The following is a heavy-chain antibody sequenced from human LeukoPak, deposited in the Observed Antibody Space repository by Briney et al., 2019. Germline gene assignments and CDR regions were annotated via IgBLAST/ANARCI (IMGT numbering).Heavy chain of an antibody. CDR1: GFTVSSNY. D-gene: IGHD1-26*01. Sequence: GGSLRLSCAASGFTVSSNYMSWVRQAPGKGLEWVSTISDSGVNTYYADSVKGRFSISRDNSKNTLYLQLNSLRVDDTAEYYCAKAHGGSYHSGIDWGQGTLVIVSS. V-gene: IGHV3-23*01. J-gene: IGHJ4*02. CDR2: ISDSGVNT. CDR3: AKAHGGSYHSGID.